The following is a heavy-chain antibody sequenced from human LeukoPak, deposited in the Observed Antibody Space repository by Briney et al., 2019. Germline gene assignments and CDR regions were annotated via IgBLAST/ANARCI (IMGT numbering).Heavy chain of an antibody. J-gene: IGHJ4*02. CDR2: ISRNSGSI. V-gene: IGHV3-9*01. CDR1: GFTFDDYA. CDR3: AKEMATTPCFDY. Sequence: GGSLRLSCAASGFTFDDYAVHWVRQAPGKGLEWVSGISRNSGSIGYADSVKGRFTISRDNAKNSLYLQMNSLRAEDTALYYCAKEMATTPCFDYWGQGTLVTVSS. D-gene: IGHD5-24*01.